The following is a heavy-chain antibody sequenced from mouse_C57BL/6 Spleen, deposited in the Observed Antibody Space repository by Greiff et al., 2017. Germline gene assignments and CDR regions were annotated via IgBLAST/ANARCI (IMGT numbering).Heavy chain of an antibody. V-gene: IGHV5-17*01. CDR1: GFTFSDYG. Sequence: DVKLVESGGGLVKPGGSLTLSCAASGFTFSDYGMHWVRQAPEKGLEWVAYLSSGSSTLYYAATVQGRFSISSDNAKNTLFLQMTRLRSEDQAMYYCERQGCDDAMDYWGQGTSVTVAS. J-gene: IGHJ4*01. CDR2: LSSGSSTL. D-gene: IGHD2-13*01. CDR3: ERQGCDDAMDY.